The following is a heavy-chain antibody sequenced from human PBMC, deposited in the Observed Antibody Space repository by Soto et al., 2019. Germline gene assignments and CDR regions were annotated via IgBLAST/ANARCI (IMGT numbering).Heavy chain of an antibody. CDR3: TTALLYYGSGSYYYSMDY. V-gene: IGHV3-15*01. CDR2: IKSKTDGGTT. CDR1: GFTFSNAW. J-gene: IGHJ4*02. Sequence: GGSLRLSCAASGFTFSNAWMSWVRQAPGKGLEWVGRIKSKTDGGTTDYAAPVKGRFTISRDDSKNTLYLQMNSLKTEDTAVYYCTTALLYYGSGSYYYSMDYWGQGTLVTVSS. D-gene: IGHD3-10*01.